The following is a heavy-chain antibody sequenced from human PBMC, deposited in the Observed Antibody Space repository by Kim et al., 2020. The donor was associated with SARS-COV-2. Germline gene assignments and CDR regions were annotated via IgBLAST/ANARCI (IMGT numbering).Heavy chain of an antibody. D-gene: IGHD6-19*01. CDR2: K. CDR3: ASSIDSSGIDY. V-gene: IGHV3-30*01. J-gene: IGHJ4*02. Sequence: KYSADSVKGRFTISRDNSKNPLYLQMNSLRAEDTAVYYCASSIDSSGIDYWGQGTLVTVSS.